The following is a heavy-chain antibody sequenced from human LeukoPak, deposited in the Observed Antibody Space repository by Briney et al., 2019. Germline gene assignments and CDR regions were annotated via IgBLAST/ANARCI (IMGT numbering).Heavy chain of an antibody. CDR1: GGSISSSIYY. Sequence: PSETPSLTCTVSGGSISSSIYYWGWIRQPPGKGLEWIGSIFYTGNTYYNPSLKSRVTISLDTSKNQFSLNLRSVTAADTAVYYCAREVMGPWGQGTLVTVSS. CDR2: IFYTGNT. V-gene: IGHV4-39*07. CDR3: AREVMGP. J-gene: IGHJ5*02.